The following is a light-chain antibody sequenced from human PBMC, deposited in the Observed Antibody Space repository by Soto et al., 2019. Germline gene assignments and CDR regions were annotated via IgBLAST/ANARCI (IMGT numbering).Light chain of an antibody. Sequence: IVLTQSPGPLSLSPGERATLSCRASQSVGGRYVAWYQKTPGQATRLLIYGASIRATGIPDRFSGSGSGTDVTLTITRLEPEDFAVYYCQQYGSSPRTLGQGTKVDIK. V-gene: IGKV3-20*01. CDR1: QSVGGRY. CDR2: GAS. J-gene: IGKJ1*01. CDR3: QQYGSSPRT.